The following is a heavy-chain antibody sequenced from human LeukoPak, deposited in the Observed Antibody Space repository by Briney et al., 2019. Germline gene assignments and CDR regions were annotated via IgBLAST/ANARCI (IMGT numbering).Heavy chain of an antibody. V-gene: IGHV3-33*01. CDR2: IWYDESNQ. CDR3: ARGARYFDWLLPDYYFDY. J-gene: IGHJ4*02. D-gene: IGHD3-9*01. CDR1: GFTFNNYG. Sequence: GGSLRLSCEASGFTFNNYGMHWVRQAPGKGLEWVAIIWYDESNQYYADSVKGRFTISRDNSNNTVYLQMNSLRAEDTAVYYCARGARYFDWLLPDYYFDYWGQGSLVTVSS.